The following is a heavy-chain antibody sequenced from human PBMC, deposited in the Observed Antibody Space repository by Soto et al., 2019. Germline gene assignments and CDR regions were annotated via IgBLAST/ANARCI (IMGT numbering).Heavy chain of an antibody. V-gene: IGHV3-30*18. CDR2: ISYDGSNK. CDR1: GFTFSSYG. Sequence: GGSLRLSCAASGFTFSSYGMHWVRQAPGKGLEWVAVISYDGSNKYYADSVKGRFTISRDNSKNTLYLQMNSLRAEDTAVYYCAKAGIPELLFDYWGQGTLVTVSS. J-gene: IGHJ4*02. CDR3: AKAGIPELLFDY. D-gene: IGHD2-15*01.